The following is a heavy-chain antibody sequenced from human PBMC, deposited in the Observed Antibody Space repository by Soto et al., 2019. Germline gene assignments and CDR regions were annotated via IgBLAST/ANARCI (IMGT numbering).Heavy chain of an antibody. V-gene: IGHV1-18*01. Sequence: ASVKVSCKASGYTFTSYGISWVRQAPGQGLEWMGWISAYNGNTNYAQKLQGRVTMTTDTSTSTAYMELRSLRSDDTAVYYCARQKDPYYDILTGYYLYFDYWGQGTLVTVSS. CDR2: ISAYNGNT. D-gene: IGHD3-9*01. CDR3: ARQKDPYYDILTGYYLYFDY. J-gene: IGHJ4*02. CDR1: GYTFTSYG.